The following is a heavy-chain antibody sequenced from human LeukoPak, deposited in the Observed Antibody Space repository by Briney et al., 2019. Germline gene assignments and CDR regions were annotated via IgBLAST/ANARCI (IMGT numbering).Heavy chain of an antibody. CDR1: GFTFSSYS. D-gene: IGHD6-13*01. CDR2: ISSSSSTI. CDR3: ARGTTAGDY. V-gene: IGHV3-48*04. Sequence: GGSLRLSCAASGFTFSSYSMNWVRQAPGEGLEWVSYISSSSSTIYYADSVKGRFTISRDNAKNSLYLQMNSLRAEDTAVYYCARGTTAGDYWGQGTLVTVSS. J-gene: IGHJ4*02.